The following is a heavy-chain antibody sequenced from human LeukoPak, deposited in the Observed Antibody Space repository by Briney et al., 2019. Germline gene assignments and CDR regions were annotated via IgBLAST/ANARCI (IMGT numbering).Heavy chain of an antibody. D-gene: IGHD3-10*01. Sequence: SETLSLTCAVYGGSLSGRYWSWFRQPPGKGLEWIGQISRRGNTNYTPSLESRVTISVDTSKNQLSLKLSTVTAADTALYYCARHGEYYFDYWGQGTLVTVSS. J-gene: IGHJ4*02. V-gene: IGHV4-34*01. CDR1: GGSLSGRY. CDR2: ISRRGNT. CDR3: ARHGEYYFDY.